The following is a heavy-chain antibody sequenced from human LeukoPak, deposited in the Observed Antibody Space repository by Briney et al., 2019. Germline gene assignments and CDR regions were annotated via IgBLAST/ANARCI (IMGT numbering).Heavy chain of an antibody. CDR2: IIPIFGTA. D-gene: IGHD3-9*01. V-gene: IGHV1-69*01. Sequence: GSSVKVSCKASGGTFSSYAISWVRQAPGQGLEWMGGIIPIFGTANYAQKFQGRVTITADESTSTAYMELSSLRSEDAAVYYCAREARYDQNFDYWGQGTLVTVSS. CDR1: GGTFSSYA. CDR3: AREARYDQNFDY. J-gene: IGHJ4*02.